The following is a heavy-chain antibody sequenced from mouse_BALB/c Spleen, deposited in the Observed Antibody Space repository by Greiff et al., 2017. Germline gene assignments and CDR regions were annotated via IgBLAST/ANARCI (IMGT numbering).Heavy chain of an antibody. V-gene: IGHV5-6*02. D-gene: IGHD2-4*01. J-gene: IGHJ4*01. CDR2: ISSGGSYT. CDR1: GFTFSSYG. Sequence: DVKLQESGGDLVKPGGSLKLSCAASGFTFSSYGMSWVRQTPDKRLEWVATISSGGSYTYYPDSVKGRFTISRDNAKNTLYLQMSSLKSEDTAMYYCARHRHYDYDGPLYAMDYWGQGTSVTVSS. CDR3: ARHRHYDYDGPLYAMDY.